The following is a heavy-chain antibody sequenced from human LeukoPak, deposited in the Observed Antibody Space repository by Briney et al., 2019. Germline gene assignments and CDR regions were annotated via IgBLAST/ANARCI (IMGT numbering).Heavy chain of an antibody. J-gene: IGHJ4*02. V-gene: IGHV3-23*01. CDR3: TSGLSVRRSNNTPVDY. CDR2: FSFNGEST. CDR1: GFTFSSYA. Sequence: GGSLRLSCAASGFTFSSYAMTWVRQAPGKGLEWVSSFSFNGESTYYADSAKGRFTISRDNSKNTAYLQMNSLKTEDTAVYYCTSGLSVRRSNNTPVDYWGQGTLVTVSS. D-gene: IGHD1-1*01.